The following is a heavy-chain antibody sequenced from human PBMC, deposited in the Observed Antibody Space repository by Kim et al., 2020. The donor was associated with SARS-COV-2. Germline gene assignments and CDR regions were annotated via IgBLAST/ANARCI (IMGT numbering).Heavy chain of an antibody. CDR2: ISGSGGST. CDR1: GFTFSSYA. CDR3: AKVFEEGITMIGVARTTSYFDY. V-gene: IGHV3-23*01. D-gene: IGHD3-22*01. J-gene: IGHJ4*02. Sequence: GGSLRLSCAASGFTFSSYAMSWVRQAPGKGLEWVSAISGSGGSTYYADSVKGRFTISRDNSKNTLYLQMNSLRAEDTAVYYCAKVFEEGITMIGVARTTSYFDYWGQGTLVTVSS.